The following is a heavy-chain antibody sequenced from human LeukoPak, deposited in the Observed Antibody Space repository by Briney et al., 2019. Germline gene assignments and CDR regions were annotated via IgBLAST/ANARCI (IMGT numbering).Heavy chain of an antibody. Sequence: GGSLRLSCAASGFAFSIYSMNWVRQAPGKGLEWVSYISSSSSTIYYADSVKGRFTISRDNAKNSLYLQMNSLRAEDTAVYYCAKGEWFGELLYPTFDYWGQGTLVTVSS. J-gene: IGHJ4*02. CDR2: ISSSSSTI. CDR1: GFAFSIYS. CDR3: AKGEWFGELLYPTFDY. D-gene: IGHD3-10*01. V-gene: IGHV3-48*04.